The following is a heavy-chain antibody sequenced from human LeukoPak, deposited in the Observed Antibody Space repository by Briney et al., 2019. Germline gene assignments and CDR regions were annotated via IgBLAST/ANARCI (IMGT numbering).Heavy chain of an antibody. Sequence: ASVKVSCKASGYTFTSYYMHWVRQAPGQGLEWMGIINPSGGSTSYAQKFQGRVTMTRDTSTSTVYMELSSLRSEDTAVYYCARVARYYDFWSGYYGHWGQGTLVTASS. CDR2: INPSGGST. CDR3: ARVARYYDFWSGYYGH. D-gene: IGHD3-3*01. CDR1: GYTFTSYY. J-gene: IGHJ4*02. V-gene: IGHV1-46*01.